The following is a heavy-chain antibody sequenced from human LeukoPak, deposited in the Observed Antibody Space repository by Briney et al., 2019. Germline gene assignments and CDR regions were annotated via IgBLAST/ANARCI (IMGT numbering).Heavy chain of an antibody. CDR2: IYYSGTT. D-gene: IGHD3-22*01. Sequence: SETLSLTCTVSGGSISSGDFYWSWIRQHPGNGLEWIGYIYYSGTTYYSPSLKSRVTISLDTTKNQFSLKLSSVTAADTAVYYCARGGGSTDYYDSSGYFWGQGTLVTVSS. J-gene: IGHJ4*02. CDR1: GGSISSGDFY. V-gene: IGHV4-31*03. CDR3: ARGGGSTDYYDSSGYF.